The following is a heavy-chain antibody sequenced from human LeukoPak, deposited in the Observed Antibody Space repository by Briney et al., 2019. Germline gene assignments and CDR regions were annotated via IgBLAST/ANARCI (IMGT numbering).Heavy chain of an antibody. D-gene: IGHD3-22*01. Sequence: SETLSLTCAVYGGSFSGYYWSWIRQPPGKGLEWIGEINHSGSTNYNPSLKSRVTISVDTSKNQFSLKLSSVTAADTAVYYCARRSGRNSDSSGYALDYWGQGTLVTVSS. J-gene: IGHJ4*02. CDR3: ARRSGRNSDSSGYALDY. CDR2: INHSGST. CDR1: GGSFSGYY. V-gene: IGHV4-34*01.